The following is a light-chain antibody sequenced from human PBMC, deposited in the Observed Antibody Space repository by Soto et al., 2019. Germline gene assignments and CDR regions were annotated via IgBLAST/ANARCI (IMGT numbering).Light chain of an antibody. V-gene: IGKV3-20*01. Sequence: EIVLTQSPGTLSLSPGERATLSCRASQSVSSSYLAWYQQKPGQAPRLLIYGASSRATGIPERFSGSGSGTDFSLTINRLEPEDFAVYYCQQYGSSPWTVGQGTKVEIK. J-gene: IGKJ1*01. CDR1: QSVSSSY. CDR2: GAS. CDR3: QQYGSSPWT.